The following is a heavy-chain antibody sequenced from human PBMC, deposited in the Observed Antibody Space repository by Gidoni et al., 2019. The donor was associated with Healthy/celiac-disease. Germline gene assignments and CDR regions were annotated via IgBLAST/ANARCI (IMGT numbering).Heavy chain of an antibody. V-gene: IGHV4-34*01. J-gene: IGHJ3*02. CDR3: ARGDYYDSSGYRSGDAFDI. D-gene: IGHD3-22*01. CDR1: GGSFCGYY. CDR2: INHSGST. Sequence: QVQLQQWGAGLLKPSETLSLTCAVYGGSFCGYYWSWIRQPPGKGLEWIGEINHSGSTNYNPSLKSRVTISVDTSKNQFSLKLSSVTAADTAVYYCARGDYYDSSGYRSGDAFDIWGQGTMVTVSS.